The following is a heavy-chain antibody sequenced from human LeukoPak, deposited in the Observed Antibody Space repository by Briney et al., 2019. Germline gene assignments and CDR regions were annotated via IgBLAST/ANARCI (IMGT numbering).Heavy chain of an antibody. J-gene: IGHJ4*02. Sequence: PGGSLRLSCAASGFTFSSYGMHWVRQAPGKGLEWVAVISYDGSNKYYADSVKGRFTISRDKSKNTLYLQMNSLRAEDTAVYYCAKGGGYSSSWYPVKYFDYWGQGTLVTVSS. CDR2: ISYDGSNK. V-gene: IGHV3-30*18. D-gene: IGHD6-13*01. CDR1: GFTFSSYG. CDR3: AKGGGYSSSWYPVKYFDY.